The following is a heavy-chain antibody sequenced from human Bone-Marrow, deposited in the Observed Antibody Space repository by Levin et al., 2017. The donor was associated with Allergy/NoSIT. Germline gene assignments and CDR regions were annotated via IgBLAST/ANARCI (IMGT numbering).Heavy chain of an antibody. J-gene: IGHJ6*02. CDR3: AATGRDSNTSGYRSPYNYYGMDV. Sequence: SETLSLTCSVSGDSIDGYYWSWIRQSPGKGLEWIGYVYYIGDTNYNPSLKSRVTISVDTSKNQFSLKLTSVTVADTAVYYCAATGRDSNTSGYRSPYNYYGMDVWGQGTTVTVSS. CDR1: GDSIDGYY. V-gene: IGHV4-59*03. CDR2: VYYIGDT. D-gene: IGHD3-22*01.